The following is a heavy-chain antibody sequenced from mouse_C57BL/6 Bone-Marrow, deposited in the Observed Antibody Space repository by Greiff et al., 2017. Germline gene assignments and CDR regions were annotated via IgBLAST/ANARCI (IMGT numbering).Heavy chain of an antibody. V-gene: IGHV5-12*01. CDR1: GFTFSDYY. J-gene: IGHJ1*03. D-gene: IGHD1-1*01. CDR3: ARPYGSSYPYWYFDV. CDR2: ISNGGGST. Sequence: EVQGVESGGGLVQPGGSLKLSCAASGFTFSDYYMYWVRQTPEKRLEWVAYISNGGGSTYYPDTVKGRFTISRDNAKNTLYLQMSRLKSEDTAMYYCARPYGSSYPYWYFDVWGTGTTGTVAS.